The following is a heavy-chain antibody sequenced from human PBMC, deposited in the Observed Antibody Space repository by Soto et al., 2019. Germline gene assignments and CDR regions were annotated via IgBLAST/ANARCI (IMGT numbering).Heavy chain of an antibody. J-gene: IGHJ6*02. CDR3: ARDHPTISWSVGMDV. D-gene: IGHD3-9*01. CDR2: IYYSGST. Sequence: PSETLSLTCTVSGGSISSGDYYWSWIRQPPGKGLEWIGYIYYSGSTYYNPSLKSRVTISVDTSKNQFSLKLSSVTAADTAVYYCARDHPTISWSVGMDVWGQGTTVTVSS. V-gene: IGHV4-30-4*01. CDR1: GGSISSGDYY.